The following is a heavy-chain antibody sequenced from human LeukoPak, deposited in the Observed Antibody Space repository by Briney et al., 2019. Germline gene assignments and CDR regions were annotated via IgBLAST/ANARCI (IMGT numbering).Heavy chain of an antibody. CDR2: IIPIFGTA. V-gene: IGHV1-69*05. CDR1: GGTFSSYA. Sequence: SVKVSCKASGGTFSSYAISWVRQAPGQGLEWMGGIIPIFGTANYAQKFQGKVTITTDESTSTAYMELSSLRSEDTAVYYCARGSIFGVVIPYYYMDVWGKGATVTVSS. D-gene: IGHD3-3*01. CDR3: ARGSIFGVVIPYYYMDV. J-gene: IGHJ6*03.